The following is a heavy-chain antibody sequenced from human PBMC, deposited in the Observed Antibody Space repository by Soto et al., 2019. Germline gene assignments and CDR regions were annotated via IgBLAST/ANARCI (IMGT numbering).Heavy chain of an antibody. CDR3: VRKEPYCSGGSCYRFDY. CDR2: DSWNGRRT. D-gene: IGHD2-15*01. CDR1: GFPFSNSD. V-gene: IGHV3-35*01. J-gene: IGHJ4*02. Sequence: GGTLRLSCAAAGFPFSNSDRNWVRQAPGKGLEWVSGDSWNGRRTHNADSVRGRFIISRDTSRNFLYQQNNRLRHEDMAVYYFVRKEPYCSGGSCYRFDYFRQGTLVTVST.